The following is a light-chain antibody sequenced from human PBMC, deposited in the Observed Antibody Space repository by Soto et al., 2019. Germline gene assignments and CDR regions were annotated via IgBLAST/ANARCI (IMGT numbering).Light chain of an antibody. Sequence: QSVLTQPASVSGSPGQSITISCTGTSSDIGAYNFVSWYQQHPGKAPKLMLYDVNIRPSGVSNPFSGSKSGNTASLTISGLEAEDGGDYYCTSWTTSTTMIFGGGTQLTVL. J-gene: IGLJ2*01. CDR2: DVN. CDR1: SSDIGAYNF. V-gene: IGLV2-14*03. CDR3: TSWTTSTTMI.